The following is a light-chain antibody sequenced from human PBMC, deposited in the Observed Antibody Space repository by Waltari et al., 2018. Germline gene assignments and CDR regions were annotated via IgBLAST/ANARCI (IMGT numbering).Light chain of an antibody. CDR3: QQYDNLRT. CDR1: QNVNSW. Sequence: DIQMTQSPSTLSASVGDRVSITCRASQNVNSWLAWYHQRPGEAPKLLIYRVSSPASGVPSRFSGSGSGTEFSLTITSLQPDDLGTYYCQQYDNLRTFGQGTKLEI. CDR2: RVS. J-gene: IGKJ2*01. V-gene: IGKV1-5*03.